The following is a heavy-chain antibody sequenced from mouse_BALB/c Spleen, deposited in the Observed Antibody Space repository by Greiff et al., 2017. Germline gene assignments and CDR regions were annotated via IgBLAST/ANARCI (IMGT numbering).Heavy chain of an antibody. CDR2: ISSGGST. V-gene: IGHV5-6-5*01. Sequence: EVQVVESGGGLVKPGGSLKLSCAASGFTFSSYAMSWVRQTPEKRLEWVASISSGGSTYYPDSVKGRFTISRDNARNILYLQMSSLRSEDTAMYYCARKRYDDDPFAYWGQGTLVTVSA. D-gene: IGHD2-14*01. CDR3: ARKRYDDDPFAY. CDR1: GFTFSSYA. J-gene: IGHJ3*01.